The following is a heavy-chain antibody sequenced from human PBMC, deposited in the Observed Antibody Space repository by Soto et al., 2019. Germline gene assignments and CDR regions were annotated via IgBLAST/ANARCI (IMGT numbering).Heavy chain of an antibody. D-gene: IGHD6-13*01. J-gene: IGHJ6*02. CDR1: GFTFSSYA. V-gene: IGHV3-23*01. Sequence: EVQLLESGGGLVQPGGSLRLSCAASGFTFSSYAMSWVRQAPGKGLGWVSALSGSGGSTYYADSVKGRFTISRDNSTNTLYLQMNSLRAEDTAVYYCAKVGYSSSSFGMDVWGQGTTVTVSS. CDR2: LSGSGGST. CDR3: AKVGYSSSSFGMDV.